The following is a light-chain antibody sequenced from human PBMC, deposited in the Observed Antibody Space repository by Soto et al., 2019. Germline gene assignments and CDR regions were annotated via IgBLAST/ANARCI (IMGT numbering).Light chain of an antibody. CDR2: DDS. CDR1: NIGSKS. Sequence: SYELTQPPSVSVAPGQTARITCGGNNIGSKSVHWYQQKPVQAPVLVVYDDSDRPSGIPERFSGSNSGNTATLTISRVEAGDEADDYCQVWDSSSDHVVFGGGTQLTVL. J-gene: IGLJ2*01. CDR3: QVWDSSSDHVV. V-gene: IGLV3-21*02.